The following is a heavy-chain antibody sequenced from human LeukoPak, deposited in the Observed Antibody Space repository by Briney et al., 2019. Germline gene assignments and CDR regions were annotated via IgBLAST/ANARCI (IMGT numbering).Heavy chain of an antibody. CDR1: GGSISSYY. CDR2: IYTSGST. J-gene: IGHJ4*02. CDR3: AKELIGTVCSTGSGSYSTDY. V-gene: IGHV4-4*07. Sequence: SETLSLTCTVSGGSISSYYWSWIRQPAGKGLEWIGRIYTSGSTDYNPSLKSRVTMSVDTSKNQFSLKLSSVTAADTAVYYCAKELIGTVCSTGSGSYSTDYWGQGTLVTVSS. D-gene: IGHD3-10*01.